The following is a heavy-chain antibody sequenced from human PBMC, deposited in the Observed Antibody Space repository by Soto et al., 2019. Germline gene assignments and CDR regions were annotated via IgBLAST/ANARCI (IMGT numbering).Heavy chain of an antibody. D-gene: IGHD2-2*01. V-gene: IGHV3-33*06. J-gene: IGHJ6*02. CDR2: IWYDGINK. Sequence: GGSLRLSCAASGFTFSSYGIHWVRQAPGKGLEWVAVIWYDGINKYYADSVKGRFTISRDNSKNTLYLQMNSLRAEDTAVYYCAKTDIVVVPAAIHPLLDYGMDVWGQGTTVTVSS. CDR3: AKTDIVVVPAAIHPLLDYGMDV. CDR1: GFTFSSYG.